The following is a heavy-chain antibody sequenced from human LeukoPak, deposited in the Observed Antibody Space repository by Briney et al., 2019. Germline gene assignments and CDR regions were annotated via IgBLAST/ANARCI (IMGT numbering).Heavy chain of an antibody. D-gene: IGHD6-19*01. CDR1: GGSFSGYY. Sequence: SETLSLTCAVYGGSFSGYYWSWIRQPPGKGLEWIGEINHSGSTNYNPSLKSRVTISVDTSKNQFSLKLSSVTAADTAVYYCARAWVRLYSSGGTNWFDPWGQGTLVTVSS. CDR3: ARAWVRLYSSGGTNWFDP. CDR2: INHSGST. V-gene: IGHV4-34*01. J-gene: IGHJ5*02.